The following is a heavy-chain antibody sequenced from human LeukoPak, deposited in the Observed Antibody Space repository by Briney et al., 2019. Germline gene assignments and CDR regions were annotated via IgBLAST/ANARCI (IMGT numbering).Heavy chain of an antibody. Sequence: ASVKVSCKASGYTFTGYDINWVRQATGQGLEWMGWMNPNSGNTGYAQKFQGRVTMTRDTSISTAYMELSSLRSEDTAVYFCARVASDYHYYYGMDVWGQGTTVTVSS. CDR2: MNPNSGNT. CDR1: GYTFTGYD. J-gene: IGHJ6*02. CDR3: ARVASDYHYYYGMDV. V-gene: IGHV1-8*01.